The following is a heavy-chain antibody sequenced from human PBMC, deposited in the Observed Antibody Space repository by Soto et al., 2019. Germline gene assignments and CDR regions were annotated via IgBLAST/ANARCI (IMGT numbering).Heavy chain of an antibody. CDR2: IKQDGSEE. J-gene: IGHJ6*02. CDR1: GFTFSSYW. CDR3: ARVGVRFLEWLFNPGYGMDV. V-gene: IGHV3-7*01. D-gene: IGHD3-3*01. Sequence: EVQLVESGGGLVQPGGSLRLSCAASGFTFSSYWMSWVRQAPGKGLEWVANIKQDGSEEDYVESVKGRLTISRDNAKNSLYLQLNSLRAEDTAVYYCARVGVRFLEWLFNPGYGMDVWGQGTTVTVSS.